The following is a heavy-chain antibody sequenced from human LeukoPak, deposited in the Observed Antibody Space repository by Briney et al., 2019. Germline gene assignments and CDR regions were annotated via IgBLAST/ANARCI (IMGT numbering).Heavy chain of an antibody. D-gene: IGHD3/OR15-3a*01. J-gene: IGHJ4*02. CDR1: GFTFSNYS. V-gene: IGHV3-48*01. CDR2: ISSRSTTI. CDR3: ATMIFGMVIPLDY. Sequence: GGSLRLSCAASGFTFSNYSINWVRQAPGKGLEWVSYISSRSTTIYYADSVKGRFTISRDNAKNSLYLQMNSLRAEDTAVYCCATMIFGMVIPLDYWGQGSLVTVSS.